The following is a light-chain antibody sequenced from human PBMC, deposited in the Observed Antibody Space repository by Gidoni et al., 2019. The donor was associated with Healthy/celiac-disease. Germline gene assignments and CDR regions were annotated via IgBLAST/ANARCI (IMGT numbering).Light chain of an antibody. CDR2: DAS. CDR3: QQRSNWPPSLT. V-gene: IGKV3-11*01. Sequence: IVLPPSPATLSLSPGERATLSCRASQSVSSYLAWYQQKPGQAPRLLIYDASNRATGIPARFSGSGSGTDFTLTISSLEPEDFAVYYCQQRSNWPPSLTFGGGTKVEIK. J-gene: IGKJ4*01. CDR1: QSVSSY.